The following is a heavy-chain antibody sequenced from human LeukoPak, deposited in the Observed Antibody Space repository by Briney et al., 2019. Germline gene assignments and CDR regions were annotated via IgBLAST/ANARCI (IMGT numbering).Heavy chain of an antibody. CDR3: ARQYHGSGTPYYYYGMDV. Sequence: PSETLSLTCTVSGGSISSYYWSWIRQPPGKGLEWIGYIYYSGSTNYNPSLKSRVTISVDTSKNQFSLKLSSVTAADTAVYYCARQYHGSGTPYYYYGMDVWGQGTTVTVPS. D-gene: IGHD3-10*01. CDR1: GGSISSYY. CDR2: IYYSGST. J-gene: IGHJ6*02. V-gene: IGHV4-59*08.